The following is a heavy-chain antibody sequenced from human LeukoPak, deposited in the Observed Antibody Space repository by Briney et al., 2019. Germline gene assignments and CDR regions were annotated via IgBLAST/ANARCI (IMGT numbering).Heavy chain of an antibody. V-gene: IGHV2-70*11. Sequence: SGPALVKPTQTLTLTCTVSGFSLTTSGLCVTWIRQPPGRALEWLARIDWDNDKYYSLSLKTRLTISRDTSRNQVVLTMTNMDPVDTATYYCARFNYAALDFWGQGTLVTVSS. CDR2: IDWDNDK. CDR1: GFSLTTSGLC. CDR3: ARFNYAALDF. D-gene: IGHD1-7*01. J-gene: IGHJ4*02.